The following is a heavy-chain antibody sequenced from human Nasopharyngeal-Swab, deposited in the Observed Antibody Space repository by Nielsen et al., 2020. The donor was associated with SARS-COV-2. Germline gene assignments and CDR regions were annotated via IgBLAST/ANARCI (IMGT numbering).Heavy chain of an antibody. CDR1: GDAFSNNTTG. D-gene: IGHD1-26*01. CDR3: ARGFLREGFDS. CDR2: TYYSSKWNY. V-gene: IGHV6-1*01. J-gene: IGHJ4*02. Sequence: SETLSLTCAVSGDAFSNNTTGWNWIRLPPSRGLEWLGRTYYSSKWNYDYALSVKSRMTVNPDTSKNQFSLELNSVTPEDTAVYYCARGFLREGFDSWGQGILVTVSS.